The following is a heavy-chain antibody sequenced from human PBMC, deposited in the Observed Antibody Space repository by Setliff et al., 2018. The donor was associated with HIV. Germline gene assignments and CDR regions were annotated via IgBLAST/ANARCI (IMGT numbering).Heavy chain of an antibody. D-gene: IGHD5-12*01. Sequence: NPSETLSLTCSVSGDSISSSSYYWGWIRQPPGKGLEWIGSIYYSGSTYYNPSLKSRVTISVDTSKSQFSLKVSSVIAADTAIYYCARGPRWLQLRPRVVWFDPWGQGTLVTVSS. CDR2: IYYSGST. CDR3: ARGPRWLQLRPRVVWFDP. J-gene: IGHJ5*02. CDR1: GDSISSSSYY. V-gene: IGHV4-39*07.